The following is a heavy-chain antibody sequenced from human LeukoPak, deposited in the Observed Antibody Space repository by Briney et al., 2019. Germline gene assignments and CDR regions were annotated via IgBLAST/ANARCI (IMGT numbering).Heavy chain of an antibody. Sequence: SVKVSCKASGGTFSSYAISWVRQAPGQGLEWMGRIIPIFGTANYAQKFQGRVTITTDESTSTAYMELSSLRSEDTAVYYCARGVYCSGGNCYRPLDYWGQGTLVTVSS. CDR2: IIPIFGTA. D-gene: IGHD2-15*01. CDR3: ARGVYCSGGNCYRPLDY. V-gene: IGHV1-69*05. CDR1: GGTFSSYA. J-gene: IGHJ4*02.